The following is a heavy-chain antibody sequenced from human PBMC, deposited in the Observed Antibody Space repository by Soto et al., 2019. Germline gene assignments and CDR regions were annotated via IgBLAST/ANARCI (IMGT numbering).Heavy chain of an antibody. CDR1: GFSLTNDGVG. Sequence: QITLQESGPTLVTPTQPLTLTCTFSGFSLTNDGVGVGWIRQPPGKALEWLAVIYWDDDEFYNTSLKDRLSITKDTSRNQVVLRVTNMDPVDTRTYYCAYRWGVGDESWGQGTPLSVS. J-gene: IGHJ4*02. D-gene: IGHD1-26*01. V-gene: IGHV2-5*02. CDR2: IYWDDDE. CDR3: AYRWGVGDES.